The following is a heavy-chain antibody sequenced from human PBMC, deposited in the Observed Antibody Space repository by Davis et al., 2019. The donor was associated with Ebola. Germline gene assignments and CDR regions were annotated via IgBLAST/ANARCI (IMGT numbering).Heavy chain of an antibody. CDR1: GYTFTGYY. D-gene: IGHD6-13*01. Sequence: ASVKVSCKASGYTFTGYYMHWVRQAPGQGLEWMGRINPNSGGTNYAQKFQGRVTMTRDTSISTAYMELSRLRSDDTAVYYCASAPIAAAGTFAFDPWGQGTLVTVSS. V-gene: IGHV1-2*06. J-gene: IGHJ5*02. CDR2: INPNSGGT. CDR3: ASAPIAAAGTFAFDP.